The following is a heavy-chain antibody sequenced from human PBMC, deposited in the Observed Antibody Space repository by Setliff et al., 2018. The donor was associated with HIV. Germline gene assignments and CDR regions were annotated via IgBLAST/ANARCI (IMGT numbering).Heavy chain of an antibody. CDR2: IYWSGLT. J-gene: IGHJ4*02. CDR3: ARGPTERYYESRGYYYFDN. D-gene: IGHD3-22*01. V-gene: IGHV4-39*07. Sequence: SETLSLTCTVSSGSVSRSDYYWGWIRQTPGKGLEWIVSIYWSGLTFYNPSLKSRVTISIDTSKNQFSLNLSSVTAADTAVYYCARGPTERYYESRGYYYFDNWGQGTQVSVSS. CDR1: SGSVSRSDYY.